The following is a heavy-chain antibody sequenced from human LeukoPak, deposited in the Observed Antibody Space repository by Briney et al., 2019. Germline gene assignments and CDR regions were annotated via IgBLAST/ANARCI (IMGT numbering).Heavy chain of an antibody. CDR2: LYSDGNT. CDR1: GFTVITND. Sequence: GSLRLSCAASGFTVITNDMTWVRQAPGKGLEWVSVLYSDGNTKYADSVQGRFTISRDNSKNTLYLEMNSLSPDDTAVYYCARGVEPLAADTLAYWGQGTLVTVSS. D-gene: IGHD1-14*01. V-gene: IGHV3-53*01. J-gene: IGHJ4*02. CDR3: ARGVEPLAADTLAY.